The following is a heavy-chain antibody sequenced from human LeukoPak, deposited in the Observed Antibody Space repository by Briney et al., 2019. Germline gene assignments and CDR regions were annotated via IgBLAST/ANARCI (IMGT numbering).Heavy chain of an antibody. J-gene: IGHJ4*02. V-gene: IGHV3-53*01. Sequence: GGSLRLSCAASGLTVSNNDMTWVRQAPGKGLEWVSVLYGGGSTYYADSVKGRFTISRDNSKNTLFLQMNSLRAEDTAVYYCARDSDGSSGLDYWGQGTLVTVFS. CDR3: ARDSDGSSGLDY. CDR2: LYGGGST. CDR1: GLTVSNND. D-gene: IGHD3-22*01.